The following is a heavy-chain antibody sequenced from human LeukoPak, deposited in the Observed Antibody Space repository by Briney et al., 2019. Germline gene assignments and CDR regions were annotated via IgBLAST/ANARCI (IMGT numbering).Heavy chain of an antibody. Sequence: PSETLSLTCTVSGGSISSQYWSWIRQPPGKGLEWIGYIYYSGSTNYNPSLKSRVTISVDTSKNQFSLKLSSVTAADTAVYYCARAKLGGSPDYWGQGTLVTVSS. CDR1: GGSISSQY. CDR3: ARAKLGGSPDY. D-gene: IGHD3-10*01. J-gene: IGHJ4*02. V-gene: IGHV4-59*11. CDR2: IYYSGST.